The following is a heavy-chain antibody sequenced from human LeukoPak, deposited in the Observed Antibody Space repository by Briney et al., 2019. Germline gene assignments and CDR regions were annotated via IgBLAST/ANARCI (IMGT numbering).Heavy chain of an antibody. V-gene: IGHV1-18*01. CDR3: ARESHITREDY. CDR1: GYTFTSYG. Sequence: RASVKVSCKASGYTFTSYGISWVRQAPGQGLEWMGWISAYNGNTNYAQKLQGRVTMTTDTYTSTAYMELRSLTSDDTAIYYCARESHITREDYWGQGTLVTVSS. CDR2: ISAYNGNT. D-gene: IGHD1-14*01. J-gene: IGHJ4*02.